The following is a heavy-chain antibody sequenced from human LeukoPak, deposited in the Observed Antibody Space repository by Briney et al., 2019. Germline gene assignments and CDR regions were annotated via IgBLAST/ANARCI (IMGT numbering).Heavy chain of an antibody. CDR2: IYHSGST. CDR1: GGSINSGTYS. V-gene: IGHV4-30-2*01. CDR3: ARDPGSPRGFFDL. Sequence: SQTLSLTCAVSGGSINSGTYSWTWIRQPPGRGLDWIGYIYHSGSTYYTPSLKSRVTISLDRSKNHFSLKLNSVTAADTAVYYCARDPGSPRGFFDLWGRGTLVTVSS. D-gene: IGHD2-15*01. J-gene: IGHJ2*01.